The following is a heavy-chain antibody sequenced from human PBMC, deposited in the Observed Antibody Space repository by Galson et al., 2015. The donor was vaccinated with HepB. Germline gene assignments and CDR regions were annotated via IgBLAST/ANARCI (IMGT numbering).Heavy chain of an antibody. CDR1: GFTVSSNY. CDR3: ASRTNGVWVSGYYYYGMDV. J-gene: IGHJ6*02. V-gene: IGHV3-53*01. CDR2: IYSGGST. Sequence: SLRLSCAASGFTVSSNYMSWVRQAPGKGLEWVSVIYSGGSTYYADSVKGRFTISRDNSKNTLYLQMNSLRAEDTAVYYCASRTNGVWVSGYYYYGMDVWGQGTTVTVSS. D-gene: IGHD2-8*01.